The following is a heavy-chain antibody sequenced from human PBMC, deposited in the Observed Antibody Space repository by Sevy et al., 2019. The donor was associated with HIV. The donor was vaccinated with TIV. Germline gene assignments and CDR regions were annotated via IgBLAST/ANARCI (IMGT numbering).Heavy chain of an antibody. CDR2: IYYSGST. CDR1: GGSISSYY. CDR3: ATYSGSPHGVGWFDP. V-gene: IGHV4-59*01. J-gene: IGHJ5*02. Sequence: SETLSLTCTVSGGSISSYYWSWIRQPPGKGLEWIGYIYYSGSTSYNPSLKSRVTIPVDTSKDQVSLKLSPLTAADTAVYYCATYSGSPHGVGWFDPWGQGTLVTVSS. D-gene: IGHD1-26*01.